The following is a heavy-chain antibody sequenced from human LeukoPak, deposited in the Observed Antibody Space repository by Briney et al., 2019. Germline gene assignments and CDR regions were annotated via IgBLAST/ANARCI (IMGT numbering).Heavy chain of an antibody. CDR3: ARGYLGGYSYGWVDY. J-gene: IGHJ4*02. D-gene: IGHD5-18*01. CDR2: IYHSGST. CDR1: GYSISSGYY. V-gene: IGHV4-38-2*01. Sequence: SETLSLTCAVSGYSISSGYYWGWIRQPPGKGLEWIRSIYHSGSTYYNPSLKSRVTISVDTSKNQFSLKLSSVTAADTAVYYCARGYLGGYSYGWVDYWGQGTLVTVSS.